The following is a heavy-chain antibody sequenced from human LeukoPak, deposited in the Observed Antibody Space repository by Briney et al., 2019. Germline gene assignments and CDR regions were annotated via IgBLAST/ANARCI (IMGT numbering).Heavy chain of an antibody. CDR1: GGSLSGYY. CDR2: INHSGST. CDR3: ASLAGIVADNRFDP. Sequence: PSETLSLTCAVYGGSLSGYYWSWIRQPPGKGLEWIGEINHSGSTNYNPSLKSRVTISVDTSKNQFSLKLSSVTAADTAVYYCASLAGIVADNRFDPWGQGTLVTVSS. D-gene: IGHD6-25*01. V-gene: IGHV4-34*01. J-gene: IGHJ5*02.